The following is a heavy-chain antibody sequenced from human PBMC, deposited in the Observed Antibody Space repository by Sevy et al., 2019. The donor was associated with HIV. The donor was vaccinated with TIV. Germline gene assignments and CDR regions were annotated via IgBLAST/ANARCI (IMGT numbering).Heavy chain of an antibody. CDR2: IKQDGTEK. V-gene: IGHV3-7*03. CDR1: GFTFSTYW. J-gene: IGHJ5*02. CDR3: ARVEGYCSSTSCLQGGSTWYEGWFDP. Sequence: GGSLRLSCAASGFTFSTYWMSWVRQAPGKGLEWVANIKQDGTEKYYVDSGKGRFTISRDNAKNSMYLQMNSLRAEDTAVYYCARVEGYCSSTSCLQGGSTWYEGWFDPWGQGTRVTVSS. D-gene: IGHD2-2*01.